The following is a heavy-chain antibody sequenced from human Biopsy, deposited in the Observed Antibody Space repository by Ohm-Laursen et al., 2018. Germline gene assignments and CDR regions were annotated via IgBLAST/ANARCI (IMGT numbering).Heavy chain of an antibody. CDR2: IRRNSAII. V-gene: IGHV3-9*01. Sequence: SSLRLSCAAPGFTFDGYGMHWVRQPPGKGLEWVSGIRRNSAIIDYADSVRGRFTISRDNARRFLFLQMNNLKSEDTAFYYCARDRGGARYGMDVWGRGTTVTVSS. CDR3: ARDRGGARYGMDV. J-gene: IGHJ6*02. D-gene: IGHD1-26*01. CDR1: GFTFDGYG.